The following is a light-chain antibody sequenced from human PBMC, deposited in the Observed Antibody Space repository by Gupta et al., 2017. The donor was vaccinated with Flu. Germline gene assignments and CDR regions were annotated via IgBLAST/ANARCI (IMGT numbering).Light chain of an antibody. J-gene: IGLJ2*01. V-gene: IGLV1-51*02. Sequence: TTSCSGSSSNIGNNYVSWYQQLPGTAPKLLIYENNKRPSGTPDRFSGSKSGTSATLGITGLQTGDEADYYCGTWDSSLSAPVVFGGGTKLTVL. CDR1: SSNIGNNY. CDR2: ENN. CDR3: GTWDSSLSAPVV.